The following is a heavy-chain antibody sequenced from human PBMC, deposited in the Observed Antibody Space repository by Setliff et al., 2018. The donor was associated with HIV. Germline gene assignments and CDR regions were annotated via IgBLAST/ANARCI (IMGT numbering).Heavy chain of an antibody. Sequence: NPSETLSLTCTVSGGSITGGRHFWTWIRQPAGKGLEWIGHLHTTWGNNYNPSLRSRVSMSVDMSTRQLSLQMRDVTAPDTGVYYCARSGCDGRSCYSNSVIVVWGQGIPVTVSS. CDR3: ARSGCDGRSCYSNSVIVV. V-gene: IGHV4-61*09. CDR1: GGSITGGRHF. D-gene: IGHD2-15*01. J-gene: IGHJ4*02. CDR2: LHTTWGN.